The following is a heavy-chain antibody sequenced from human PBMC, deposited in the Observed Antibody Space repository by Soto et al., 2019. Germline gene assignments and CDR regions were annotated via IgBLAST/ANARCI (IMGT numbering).Heavy chain of an antibody. CDR1: GGSISPYY. V-gene: IGHV4-59*01. D-gene: IGHD2-15*01. J-gene: IGHJ3*01. Sequence: QVQLQESGPGLVKPSETLSLTCNVSGGSISPYYWSWIRQPPGKGLEWIGYMSYSGNNNNYNSSLKGRVYMSVDTSKNQYSVKLRSLTAADTAIYYCARQQYTVVTAFDVWGQGTMITVSS. CDR2: MSYSGNNN. CDR3: ARQQYTVVTAFDV.